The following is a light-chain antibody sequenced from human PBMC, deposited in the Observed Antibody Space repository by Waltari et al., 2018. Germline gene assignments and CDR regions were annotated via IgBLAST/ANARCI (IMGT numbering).Light chain of an antibody. V-gene: IGKV1-5*03. CDR3: QQYNDYPWT. CDR2: KAS. J-gene: IGKJ1*01. CDR1: QSISSW. Sequence: DIQMTQSPSTLSASVGDRATITCRASQSISSWLAWYQQKSGKAPKLLIYKASNLESGVPSRFSGSGSGTEFTLTITSLQPDDFATYFCQQYNDYPWTFGQGTKVEIK.